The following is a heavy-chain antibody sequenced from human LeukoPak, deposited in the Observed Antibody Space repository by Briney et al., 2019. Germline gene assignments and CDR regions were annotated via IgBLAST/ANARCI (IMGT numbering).Heavy chain of an antibody. CDR3: ARDGVVWQLVSYYYYYYMDV. V-gene: IGHV1-46*01. D-gene: IGHD6-6*01. CDR1: GYTFTSYY. J-gene: IGHJ6*03. Sequence: ASVKVSCKASGYTFTSYYMHWVRQAPGQGLEWMGIINPSGGSTSYAQKFQGRVTMTRDTSTSTVYMELSSLRSEDTAVYYCARDGVVWQLVSYYYYYYMDVWGKGTTVTVSS. CDR2: INPSGGST.